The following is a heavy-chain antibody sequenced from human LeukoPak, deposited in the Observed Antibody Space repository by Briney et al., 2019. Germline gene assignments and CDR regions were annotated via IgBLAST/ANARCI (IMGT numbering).Heavy chain of an antibody. D-gene: IGHD3-10*01. J-gene: IGHJ4*02. V-gene: IGHV1-46*01. Sequence: GASVKVSCKASGYTFTSYYMHWVRQAPGQGLEGMGIINPSGGSTRYAQKFQGRVTMTRDTTTNTVYMELSSLRSGDTAVYYCARDEFIRRYFDYWGQGTLVTVSS. CDR2: INPSGGST. CDR1: GYTFTSYY. CDR3: ARDEFIRRYFDY.